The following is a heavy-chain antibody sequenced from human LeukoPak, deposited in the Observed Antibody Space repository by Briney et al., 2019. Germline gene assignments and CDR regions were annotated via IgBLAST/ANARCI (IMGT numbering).Heavy chain of an antibody. V-gene: IGHV4-59*08. CDR2: IYDSGST. CDR1: GGSISSYY. Sequence: PSETLSLTCTVSGGSISSYYWNWIRQPPGKGLEWIGSIYDSGSTDYNPSLKSRVTISVDTSKNQFSLILSSVTAADTAVYYCARTQTYCDVWSGYYDYSYGVDVWGQGTTVTVSS. D-gene: IGHD3-3*01. CDR3: ARTQTYCDVWSGYYDYSYGVDV. J-gene: IGHJ6*02.